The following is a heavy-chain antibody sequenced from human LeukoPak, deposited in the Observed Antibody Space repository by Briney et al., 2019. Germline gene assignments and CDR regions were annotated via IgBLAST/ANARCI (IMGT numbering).Heavy chain of an antibody. D-gene: IGHD4-17*01. V-gene: IGHV3-23*01. CDR2: ISASGGST. CDR1: GFTFSDYA. CDR3: AKKETTVTTFFER. J-gene: IGHJ4*02. Sequence: PGGSLRLSCAASGFTFSDYAMSWVRQAPGKGLEWVSDISASGGSTYYADSVKGRFTISRDNSKNTLYLQMNSLRAEDTAVHYCAKKETTVTTFFERWGQGLLVTVSS.